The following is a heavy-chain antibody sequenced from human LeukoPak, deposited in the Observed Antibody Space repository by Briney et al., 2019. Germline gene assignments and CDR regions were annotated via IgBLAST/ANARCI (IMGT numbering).Heavy chain of an antibody. J-gene: IGHJ4*02. CDR3: ARDRYGSGSYSLFDY. D-gene: IGHD3-10*01. CDR1: GFTFSSYA. V-gene: IGHV3-30-3*01. CDR2: VSYDGSNK. Sequence: GGSLRLSCAASGFTFSSYAMHWVRQAPGKGLEWVAVVSYDGSNKYYADSVKGRFTISRDNSKNTLYLQMNSLRAEDTAVYYCARDRYGSGSYSLFDYXXXGTLVTVSS.